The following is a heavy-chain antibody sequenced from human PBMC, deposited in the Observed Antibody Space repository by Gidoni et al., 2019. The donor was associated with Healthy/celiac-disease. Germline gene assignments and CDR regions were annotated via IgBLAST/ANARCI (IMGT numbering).Heavy chain of an antibody. CDR1: GCTGSSYA. J-gene: IGHJ4*02. Sequence: EVQRVESGGGLVQPGGARRLSCAAAGCTGSSYAMSWVRQAPGKGLGWVSAISGSGGSTYYADSVKGRFTISRDNSKNTLYLQMNSLRAEDTAVYYCAKCNLSGGSCYSPFDYWGQGTLVTVSS. D-gene: IGHD2-15*01. CDR2: ISGSGGST. V-gene: IGHV3-23*04. CDR3: AKCNLSGGSCYSPFDY.